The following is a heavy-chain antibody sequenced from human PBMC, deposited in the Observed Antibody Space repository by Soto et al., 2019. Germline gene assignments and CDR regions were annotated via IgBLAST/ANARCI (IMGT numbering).Heavy chain of an antibody. CDR3: ARSLPGTYGAFDL. D-gene: IGHD1-7*01. J-gene: IGHJ3*01. CDR2: ISGDGSST. Sequence: RLSCAASEFXFRSYWMHWVRQSPGKGLVWVSRISGDGSSTNYADSVKGRFTISRDNAKNTVYLQIDSLRAEDTAVYYCARSLPGTYGAFDLWGQGTMVTVSS. CDR1: EFXFRSYW. V-gene: IGHV3-74*01.